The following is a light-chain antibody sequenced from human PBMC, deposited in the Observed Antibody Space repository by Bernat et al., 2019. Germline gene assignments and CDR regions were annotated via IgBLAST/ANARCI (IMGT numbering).Light chain of an antibody. J-gene: IGLJ2*01. CDR1: SSDVGGYNY. Sequence: QSALTQPASVSGSPGQSITISCTGTSSDVGGYNYVSWYQQHPGKAPKLMIYDVSNRPSGVSNRFSGSKSGNTASLTISGLQAEGEADYYCSSYTSSSTPPVVFGGGTKLTVL. V-gene: IGLV2-14*03. CDR3: SSYTSSSTPPVV. CDR2: DVS.